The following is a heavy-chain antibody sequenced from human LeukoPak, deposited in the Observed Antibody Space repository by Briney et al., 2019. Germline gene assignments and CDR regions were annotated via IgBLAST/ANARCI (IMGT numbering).Heavy chain of an antibody. CDR3: ASGYSYDLFDY. CDR2: IYHSGST. D-gene: IGHD5-18*01. J-gene: IGHJ4*02. CDR1: GFTFSSYG. V-gene: IGHV4-38-2*01. Sequence: RPGGSLRLSCAASGFTFSSYGMSWGRQAPGKGLEWIGSIYHSGSTYYNPSLKSRVTISVDTSKNQFSLKLSSVTAADTAVYYCASGYSYDLFDYWGQGTLVTVSS.